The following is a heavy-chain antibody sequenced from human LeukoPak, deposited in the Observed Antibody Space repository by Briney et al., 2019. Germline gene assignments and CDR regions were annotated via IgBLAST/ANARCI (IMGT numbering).Heavy chain of an antibody. Sequence: GGSLGLSCAASGFTFSKYWMLWVRQAPGQGLESVSRINTDGTVTTYADSVKGRFTVSRDNADNTMFLQMNSVRDADTAVYYCATKQWLAPPPDSWGQGTPVTVSS. CDR2: INTDGTVT. V-gene: IGHV3-74*01. D-gene: IGHD6-19*01. CDR3: ATKQWLAPPPDS. J-gene: IGHJ4*02. CDR1: GFTFSKYW.